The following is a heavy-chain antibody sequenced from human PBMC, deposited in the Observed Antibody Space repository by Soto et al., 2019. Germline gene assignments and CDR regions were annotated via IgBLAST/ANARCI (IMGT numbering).Heavy chain of an antibody. Sequence: GESLKISCKGSGYSFTSYWISWVRQMPGKGLEWMGRIDPSDSYTNYSPSFQGHVTISADKSISTAYLQWSSLKASDTAMYYCARPGGGITMVRGVSMHYYYYYGMDVWGQGTKVTV. V-gene: IGHV5-10-1*01. CDR3: ARPGGGITMVRGVSMHYYYYYGMDV. D-gene: IGHD3-10*01. CDR1: GYSFTSYW. J-gene: IGHJ6*02. CDR2: IDPSDSYT.